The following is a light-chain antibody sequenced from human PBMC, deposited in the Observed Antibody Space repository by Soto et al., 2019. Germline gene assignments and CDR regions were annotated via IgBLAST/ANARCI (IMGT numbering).Light chain of an antibody. CDR3: QQTYSPLLT. V-gene: IGKV1-39*01. Sequence: DIQMTQSPSSLSASVGDRVTITCRASQNIDDYLNWYQQKPGKAPKLLVYAASTLQSGVPSRFSGSGSGTDFTLTISSLQPEDFATYSCQQTYSPLLTFGGGRTVDMK. CDR1: QNIDDY. J-gene: IGKJ4*01. CDR2: AAS.